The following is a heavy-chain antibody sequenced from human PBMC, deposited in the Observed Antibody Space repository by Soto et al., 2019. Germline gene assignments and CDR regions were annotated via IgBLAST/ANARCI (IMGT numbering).Heavy chain of an antibody. V-gene: IGHV3-30-3*01. Sequence: QVQLVESGGGVVQPGRSLRLSCAASGFTFSSYAMHWVRQAPGKGLEWVAVISYDGSNKYYADSVKGRFTISRDNSKNRLFLQMNSRRAEDTAVYYCAGERGGLRGIGYWGQGTLVTVSS. CDR1: GFTFSSYA. CDR3: AGERGGLRGIGY. D-gene: IGHD5-12*01. CDR2: ISYDGSNK. J-gene: IGHJ4*02.